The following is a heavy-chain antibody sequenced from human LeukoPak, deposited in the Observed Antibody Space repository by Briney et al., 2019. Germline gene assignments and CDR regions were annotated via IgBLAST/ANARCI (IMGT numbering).Heavy chain of an antibody. D-gene: IGHD2-15*01. CDR3: ARDSGEGVVAGTRNYFDY. J-gene: IGHJ4*02. Sequence: ASVKVSCKASGGTFSSYAISWVRHAPGQGLEWMGGIIPIFGTANYAQKFQGRVTITADKSTSTAYMELSSLRSEDTAVYYCARDSGEGVVAGTRNYFDYWGQGTLVTVSS. CDR2: IIPIFGTA. CDR1: GGTFSSYA. V-gene: IGHV1-69*06.